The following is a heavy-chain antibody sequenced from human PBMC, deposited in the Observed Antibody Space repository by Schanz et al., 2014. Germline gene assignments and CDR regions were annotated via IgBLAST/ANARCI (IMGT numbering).Heavy chain of an antibody. CDR2: IYYNGTNK. CDR1: GFNFSNYD. D-gene: IGHD2-2*01. V-gene: IGHV3-33*08. Sequence: QVQLVESGGGVVQPGRSLRLSCAASGFNFSNYDIHWVRQAPGKGLEWVALIYYNGTNKYYADSVKGRFTISRDNTRNSLYLQMNSLRVDDTAVYYCASSRTRYCSSTSCVPGAFDFWGQGTLVTVSS. CDR3: ASSRTRYCSSTSCVPGAFDF. J-gene: IGHJ3*01.